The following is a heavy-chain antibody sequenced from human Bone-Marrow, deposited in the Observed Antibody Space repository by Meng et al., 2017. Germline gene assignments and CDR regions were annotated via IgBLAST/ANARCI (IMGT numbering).Heavy chain of an antibody. J-gene: IGHJ6*02. Sequence: GGSLRLSCAASGFTFSSYEMNWVRQAPGKGLEWVSYISSSGSTIYYADSVKGRFTISRDNAKNSLYLQMNSLRAEDTAVYYCAREGSYCSGGRCYSRPSYYYYYYGMDVWGQGTTVTVSS. D-gene: IGHD2-15*01. CDR1: GFTFSSYE. V-gene: IGHV3-48*03. CDR3: AREGSYCSGGRCYSRPSYYYYYYGMDV. CDR2: ISSSGSTI.